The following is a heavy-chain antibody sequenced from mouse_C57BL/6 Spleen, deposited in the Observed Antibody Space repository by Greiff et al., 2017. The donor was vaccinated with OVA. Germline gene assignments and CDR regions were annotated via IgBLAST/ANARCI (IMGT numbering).Heavy chain of an antibody. CDR2: INPSSGYT. V-gene: IGHV1-4*01. D-gene: IGHD1-1*01. CDR1: GYTFTSYT. CDR3: ARFYYGSSPLYAMDY. J-gene: IGHJ4*01. Sequence: QVQLKQSGADLARPGASVKMSCKASGYTFTSYTMHWVHQRPGQGLEWIGYINPSSGYTKYNQKFKDKATLTADKSSSTDYMQLSSLTSEDSAVYYCARFYYGSSPLYAMDYWGQGTSVTVSS.